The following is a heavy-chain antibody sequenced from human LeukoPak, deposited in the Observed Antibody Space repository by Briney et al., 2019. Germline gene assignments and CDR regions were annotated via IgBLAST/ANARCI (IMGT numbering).Heavy chain of an antibody. CDR3: ARVLVERGYYFDY. Sequence: SETLSLTCAVYGGSFSGYYWSWIRQPPGKGLEWIGEINHSGSTNYNPSLKSRVTISVDKSKNQFSLKRSSVTAADTAVYYCARVLVERGYYFDYWGQGTLVTVSS. V-gene: IGHV4-34*01. J-gene: IGHJ4*02. D-gene: IGHD2-8*01. CDR1: GGSFSGYY. CDR2: INHSGST.